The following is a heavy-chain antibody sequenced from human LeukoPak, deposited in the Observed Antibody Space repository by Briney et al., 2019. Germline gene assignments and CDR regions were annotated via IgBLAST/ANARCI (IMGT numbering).Heavy chain of an antibody. CDR2: IYTSGTT. Sequence: KASETLSLTYTVSGGSISSYYWSWIRQPAGKGLEWIGRIYTSGTTHYNPSLKSRVTMSVDTSKNQFSLKLSSVTAADTAVYYCARLSTVTTSFDYWGQGTLVTVSS. D-gene: IGHD4-17*01. CDR1: GGSISSYY. J-gene: IGHJ4*02. CDR3: ARLSTVTTSFDY. V-gene: IGHV4-4*07.